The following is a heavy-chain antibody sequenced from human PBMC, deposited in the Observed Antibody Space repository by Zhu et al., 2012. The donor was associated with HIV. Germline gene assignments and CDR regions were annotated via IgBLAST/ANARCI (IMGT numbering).Heavy chain of an antibody. J-gene: IGHJ6*02. CDR3: ARSRQRWLQYYHYGMDV. D-gene: IGHD5-24*01. Sequence: QVQLQESGPGLAKPSETLSLTCNVSSGSIRSHYWSWIRQPPGKGLEWIGDIHHSGSSNYNPSLKSRGTMSIDPSKNQFSLKLKSVTAADTAVYYCARSRQRWLQYYHYGMDVWGQGATVTVSS. V-gene: IGHV4-59*11. CDR1: SGSIRSHY. CDR2: IHHSGSS.